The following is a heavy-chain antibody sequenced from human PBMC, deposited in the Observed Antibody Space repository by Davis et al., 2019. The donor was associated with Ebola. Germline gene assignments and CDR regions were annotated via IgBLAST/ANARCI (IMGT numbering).Heavy chain of an antibody. V-gene: IGHV3-30*03. CDR3: ARALKGKSSSWSMYGMDV. J-gene: IGHJ6*02. CDR2: ISYDGSNK. Sequence: PGGSLRLSCAASGFTFSSYGMHWVRQAPGKGLEWVAVISYDGSNKYYADSVKGRFTISRDNSKNTLYLQMNSLRAEDTAVYYCARALKGKSSSWSMYGMDVWGQGTTVTVSS. D-gene: IGHD6-13*01. CDR1: GFTFSSYG.